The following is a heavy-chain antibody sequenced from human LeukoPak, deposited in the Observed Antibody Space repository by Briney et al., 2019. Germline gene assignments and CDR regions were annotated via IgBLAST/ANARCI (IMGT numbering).Heavy chain of an antibody. Sequence: ASVKVSCKASGYTFTGYYMHWVRQAPGQGLEWMGWISAYNGNTNYAQKLQGRVTMTTDTSTSTAYMELRSLRSDDTAVYYCARGGGYDSDFDYWGQGTLVTVSS. CDR3: ARGGGYDSDFDY. D-gene: IGHD5-12*01. V-gene: IGHV1-18*04. J-gene: IGHJ4*02. CDR2: ISAYNGNT. CDR1: GYTFTGYY.